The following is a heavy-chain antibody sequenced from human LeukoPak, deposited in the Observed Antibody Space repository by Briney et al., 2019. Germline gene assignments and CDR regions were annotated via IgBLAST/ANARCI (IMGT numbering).Heavy chain of an antibody. V-gene: IGHV3-23*01. J-gene: IGHJ4*02. CDR1: GFTFSSYA. CDR2: ISGSGGST. Sequence: GRSLRLSCAASGFTFSSYAMSWVRQAPGKGLEWVSAISGSGGSTYYADSVKGRFTISRDNSKNTLYLQMNSLRAEDTAVYYCAKVPYYDILTGTHYFDYWGQGTLVTVSS. D-gene: IGHD3-9*01. CDR3: AKVPYYDILTGTHYFDY.